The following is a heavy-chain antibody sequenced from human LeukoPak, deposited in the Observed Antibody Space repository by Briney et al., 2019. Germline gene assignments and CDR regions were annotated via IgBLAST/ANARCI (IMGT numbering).Heavy chain of an antibody. D-gene: IGHD6-25*01. CDR3: AASRYFDY. Sequence: PSETLSLTCAVYGGSFSGYYWGWIRQPPGKGLEWIGEINHSGSANYNPSLKSRVTISVDTSKNQFSLKLSSVTAADTAVYYCAASRYFDYWGQGTLVTVSS. CDR2: INHSGSA. J-gene: IGHJ4*02. CDR1: GGSFSGYY. V-gene: IGHV4-34*01.